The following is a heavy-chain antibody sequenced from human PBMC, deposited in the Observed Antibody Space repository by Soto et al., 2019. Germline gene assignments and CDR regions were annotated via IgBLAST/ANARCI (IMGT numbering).Heavy chain of an antibody. J-gene: IGHJ3*02. V-gene: IGHV1-8*01. Sequence: ASVKVSCKASGYTFTSYDINWVRQATGQGLEWMGWMNPNSGNTGYAQKFQGRVTMTRNTSISTAYMELSSLRSEDTAVYYCARWPTFYDFWSGYFRDAFDIWGQGTMVTVSS. CDR1: GYTFTSYD. CDR2: MNPNSGNT. CDR3: ARWPTFYDFWSGYFRDAFDI. D-gene: IGHD3-3*01.